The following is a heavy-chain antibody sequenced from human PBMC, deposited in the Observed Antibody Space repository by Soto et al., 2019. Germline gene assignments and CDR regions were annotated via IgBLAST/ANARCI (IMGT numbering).Heavy chain of an antibody. CDR1: GFIFSNYA. J-gene: IGHJ5*02. V-gene: IGHV3-23*01. Sequence: DVQLLESGGDLVQPGGSLRLSCAASGFIFSNYAMSWVRQAPGKGLEWVSLIRGSGGPTNYADSVKGRFTVSRDNSKNTLYLQMNSLRAEDTAVYYCAKDRYAILTGSNWFDPWGQGTLVTVSS. D-gene: IGHD3-9*01. CDR2: IRGSGGPT. CDR3: AKDRYAILTGSNWFDP.